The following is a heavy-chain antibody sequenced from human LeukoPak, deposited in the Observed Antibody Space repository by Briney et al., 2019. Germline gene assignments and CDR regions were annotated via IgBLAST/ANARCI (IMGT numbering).Heavy chain of an antibody. V-gene: IGHV1-46*01. CDR3: ARSRTMSDY. CDR2: INPSGGST. D-gene: IGHD5-24*01. CDR1: GYTFTSYY. Sequence: ASVKASCKASGYTFTSYYIHWVRQAPGQGLEWVGIINPSGGSTSYAQKFQGRVTMTRDTSTSTVYMELSSLRSDDTAVYYCARSRTMSDYWGQGTLVAVSS. J-gene: IGHJ4*02.